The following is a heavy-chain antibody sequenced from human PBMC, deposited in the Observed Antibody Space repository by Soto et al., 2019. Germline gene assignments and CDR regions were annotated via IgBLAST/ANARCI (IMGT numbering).Heavy chain of an antibody. J-gene: IGHJ4*02. V-gene: IGHV3-23*01. CDR3: AKGLFATSGQRFFFES. Sequence: EVKLLQSGGGLVQPGGSLRLSCAASGFTFSTYAMTWVRQAPGRGLEWVSTILHDETPFYTDSVKGRFTISRDNVRGTLYLEINGLRVEDAALCFCAKGLFATSGQRFFFESWVQGSLVTVSS. CDR1: GFTFSTYA. CDR2: ILHDETP. D-gene: IGHD2-21*01.